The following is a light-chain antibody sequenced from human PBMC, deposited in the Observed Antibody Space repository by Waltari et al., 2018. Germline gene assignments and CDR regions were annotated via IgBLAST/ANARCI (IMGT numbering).Light chain of an antibody. J-gene: IGKJ2*01. Sequence: ASHMLTMNDVSMSQQKPGQEPRVLVYGASSRAAGSPDRFSGSGSGTDVTLTISKLEPEDFAVYYCQQYGSSIMYTFGQGTKLEIK. V-gene: IGKV3-20*01. CDR2: GAS. CDR1: HMLTMND. CDR3: QQYGSSIMYT.